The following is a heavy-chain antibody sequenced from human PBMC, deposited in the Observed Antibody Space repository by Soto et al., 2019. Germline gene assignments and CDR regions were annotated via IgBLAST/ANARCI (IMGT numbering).Heavy chain of an antibody. D-gene: IGHD3-9*01. CDR3: ARDYDILTGYPLAFDY. J-gene: IGHJ4*02. CDR2: ISAYNGNT. Sequence: ASVKVSCEACGYTFTSYGISWGRQAPGQGLEWMGWISAYNGNTNYAQKLQGRVTMTTDTSTSTAYMELRSLRSDDTAVYYCARDYDILTGYPLAFDYWGQGTLVTVSS. CDR1: GYTFTSYG. V-gene: IGHV1-18*01.